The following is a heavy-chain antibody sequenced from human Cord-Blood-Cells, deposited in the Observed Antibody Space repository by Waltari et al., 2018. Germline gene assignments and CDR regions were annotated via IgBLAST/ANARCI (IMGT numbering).Heavy chain of an antibody. CDR2: IIPIFGTA. D-gene: IGHD3-22*01. CDR3: ARAHYYDSSGYYYPFDY. CDR1: GGTFSSYA. J-gene: IGHJ4*02. Sequence: QVQLVQSGAEVKKPGSSVKVSCKASGGTFSSYAISWVRQAPGQGLEWMGGIIPIFGTANDAQKFQGRVTITADESTSTAYMELSSLRSEDTAVYYCARAHYYDSSGYYYPFDYWGQGTLVTVSS. V-gene: IGHV1-69*01.